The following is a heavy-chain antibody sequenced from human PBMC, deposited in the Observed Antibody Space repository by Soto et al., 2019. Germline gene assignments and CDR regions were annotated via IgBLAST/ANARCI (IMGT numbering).Heavy chain of an antibody. CDR3: ARGRTRYGIYYYYGMDV. Sequence: SETLSLTCAVYGGSFSGYYWSWIRQPPGKGLEWIGEINHSGSTNYNPSLKSRVTISVDTSKNQFSLKLSSVTAADTAVYYCARGRTRYGIYYYYGMDVWGQGTTVTV. V-gene: IGHV4-34*01. CDR2: INHSGST. D-gene: IGHD4-17*01. J-gene: IGHJ6*02. CDR1: GGSFSGYY.